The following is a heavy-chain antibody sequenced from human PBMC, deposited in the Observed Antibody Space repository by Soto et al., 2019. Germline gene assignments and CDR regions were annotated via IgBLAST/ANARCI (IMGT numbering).Heavy chain of an antibody. CDR1: GGTFSSNG. V-gene: IGHV1-69*01. D-gene: IGHD1-7*01. CDR3: AAAPPSSGTFVFDH. CDR2: IIPIFGTA. Sequence: QVQLVQSGAEVKKPGSSVKVSCKASGGTFSSNGINWLRQAPGQGLEWMGGIIPIFGTANYAQKFQGRVTITADEPTSTAYMELSSQRSEDTAVYYCAAAPPSSGTFVFDHWGQGTLVTVSS. J-gene: IGHJ4*02.